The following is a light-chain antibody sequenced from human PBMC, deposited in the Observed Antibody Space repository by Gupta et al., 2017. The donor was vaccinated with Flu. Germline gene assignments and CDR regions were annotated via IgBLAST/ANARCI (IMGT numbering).Light chain of an antibody. CDR1: QSVSSSY. J-gene: IGKJ1*01. CDR3: KQEYNVPRWT. Sequence: PGERVTLSCRASQSVSSSYLTWYQQKPGQAPRLLIYGASTRATSIPARFSGSGSGTDCTRTISSLQPEDCAVYYWKQEYNVPRWTFGQGTKVEIK. CDR2: GAS. V-gene: IGKV3-7*04.